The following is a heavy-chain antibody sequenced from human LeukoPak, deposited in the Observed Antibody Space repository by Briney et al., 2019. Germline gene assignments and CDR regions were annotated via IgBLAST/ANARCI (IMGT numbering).Heavy chain of an antibody. D-gene: IGHD3-9*01. CDR3: AKGQLRYFDWPKDYFDY. J-gene: IGHJ4*02. Sequence: GGSLRLSCAASGFTFSSYAMHWVRQAPGKGLEWVAVISYDGSNKYYADSVKGRFTISRDNSKNTLYLQMNSLRAEDTAVYYCAKGQLRYFDWPKDYFDYWGQGTLVTVSS. V-gene: IGHV3-30*04. CDR1: GFTFSSYA. CDR2: ISYDGSNK.